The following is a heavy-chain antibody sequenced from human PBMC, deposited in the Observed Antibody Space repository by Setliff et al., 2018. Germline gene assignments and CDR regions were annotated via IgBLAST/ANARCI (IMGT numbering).Heavy chain of an antibody. CDR2: INTGGGSA. Sequence: ASVKVSCKASGYTFTSYYMYWVRQAPGQGFEWMGTINTGGGSASIVDQFQGRVTMTRDTSTSTVYMEFSSLKSDDTAVYYCARVESMVRGKNILRHFDYWGQGIQVTVSS. V-gene: IGHV1-46*01. D-gene: IGHD3-10*01. J-gene: IGHJ4*02. CDR3: ARVESMVRGKNILRHFDY. CDR1: GYTFTSYY.